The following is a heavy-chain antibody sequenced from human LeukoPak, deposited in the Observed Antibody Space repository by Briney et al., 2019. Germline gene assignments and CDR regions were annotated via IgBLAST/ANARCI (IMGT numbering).Heavy chain of an antibody. CDR1: GDSISSSTYY. J-gene: IGHJ3*02. V-gene: IGHV4-39*07. Sequence: SETLSLTCTVSGDSISSSTYYWGWIRQPPGKGLEWIGTIYYSGSTYYNPSLKSRVTISVDTSKNQFSLKLRSVTAADTAVYYCARDPFYDTYYSDSSDVFDIWGQGTMVTVSS. CDR3: ARDPFYDTYYSDSSDVFDI. CDR2: IYYSGST. D-gene: IGHD3-22*01.